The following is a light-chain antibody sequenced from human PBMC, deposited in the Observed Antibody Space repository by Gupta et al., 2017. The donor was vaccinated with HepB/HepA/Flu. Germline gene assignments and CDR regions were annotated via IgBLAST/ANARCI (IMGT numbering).Light chain of an antibody. CDR3: AAWDDSQSAYWV. CDR2: RNN. CDR1: SSNIGSNY. V-gene: IGLV1-47*01. Sequence: QSVLTQPPSASGTPGQRVTISCSGSSSNIGSNYVYWYQQLPGTAPKLLIYRNNQRPSGVPDRFSGSKSGTSASLAISGLRSEDEADYYCAAWDDSQSAYWVFGGGTKLTVL. J-gene: IGLJ3*02.